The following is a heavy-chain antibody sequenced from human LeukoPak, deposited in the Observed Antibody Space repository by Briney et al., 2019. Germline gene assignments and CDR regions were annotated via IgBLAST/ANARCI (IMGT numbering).Heavy chain of an antibody. CDR1: GFTFTSSA. V-gene: IGHV1-58*02. Sequence: VATVKVTCKASGFTFTSSAMQWVRQARGQGLEWIGWIVVGSGNTNYAQKFQERVTITRDMSTSTAYMELSSLRSEDTAVYYCAADKQYYYDTWYFDLWGRGTLVTVSS. D-gene: IGHD3-22*01. J-gene: IGHJ2*01. CDR2: IVVGSGNT. CDR3: AADKQYYYDTWYFDL.